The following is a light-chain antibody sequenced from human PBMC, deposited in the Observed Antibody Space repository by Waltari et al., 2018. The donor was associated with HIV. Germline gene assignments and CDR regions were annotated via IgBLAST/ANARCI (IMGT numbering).Light chain of an antibody. CDR1: NNDVGDYNH. J-gene: IGLJ1*01. V-gene: IGLV2-14*03. Sequence: QSALTQPASVSGSPGQSITISCIGSNNDVGDYNHVAWYQQHPDKAPKLLIYDVTNRPAGVSNRFSCSKSGNTASLAISGLQAEDEADYFCTAYKYSTRSYVFGTGTKVTVL. CDR2: DVT. CDR3: TAYKYSTRSYV.